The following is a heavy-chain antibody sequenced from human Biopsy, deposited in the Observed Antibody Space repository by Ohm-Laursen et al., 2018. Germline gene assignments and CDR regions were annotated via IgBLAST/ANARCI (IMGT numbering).Heavy chain of an antibody. CDR3: ATELLPPGVGGPWLDS. Sequence: SLRLSCAASGFTFDDYAMNWVRQAPGKGLEWVSSISASSSYIHYADSVKGRFTVSRDNAKNSLYLQMNSLRAADTAIYYCATELLPPGVGGPWLDSWGQGTLVTVSS. V-gene: IGHV3-21*06. CDR2: ISASSSYI. J-gene: IGHJ5*01. CDR1: GFTFDDYA. D-gene: IGHD3-16*01.